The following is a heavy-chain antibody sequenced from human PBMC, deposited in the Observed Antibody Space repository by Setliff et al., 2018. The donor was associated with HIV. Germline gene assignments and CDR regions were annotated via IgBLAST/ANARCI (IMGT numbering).Heavy chain of an antibody. Sequence: GGSLRLSCAASGFIFSSYAMSWVRQAPGKGLEWVSAISGSGANTYYADSVKGRFTISRDNSKNTLYLQMNSLRAEDTAVYYCAKFFGGYGDYMGFDYWGQGTLVTVSS. V-gene: IGHV3-23*01. D-gene: IGHD4-17*01. CDR3: AKFFGGYGDYMGFDY. CDR1: GFIFSSYA. J-gene: IGHJ4*02. CDR2: ISGSGANT.